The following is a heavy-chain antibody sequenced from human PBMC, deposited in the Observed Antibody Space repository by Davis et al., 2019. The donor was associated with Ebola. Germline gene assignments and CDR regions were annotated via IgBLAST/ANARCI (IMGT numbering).Heavy chain of an antibody. CDR2: ISGSGGST. V-gene: IGHV3-23*01. Sequence: GESLKISCAASGFTFSSYAMSWVRQAPGKGLEWVSAISGSGGSTYYADSVKGRFTISRDNSKNTLYLQMNSLRAEDTAVYYCARDSYPMGDWLLSNGQFDYWGQGTLVTVSS. J-gene: IGHJ4*02. CDR1: GFTFSSYA. CDR3: ARDSYPMGDWLLSNGQFDY. D-gene: IGHD3-9*01.